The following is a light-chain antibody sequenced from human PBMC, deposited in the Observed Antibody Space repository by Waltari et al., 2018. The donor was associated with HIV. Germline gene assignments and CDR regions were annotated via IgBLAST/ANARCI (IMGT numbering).Light chain of an antibody. V-gene: IGLV5-37*01. CDR2: YNAGSDK. CDR3: RSWPGNVWV. CDR1: SDIAVDDYN. Sequence: QPVVRQPPSSSASPGDSARLTCTLPSDIAVDDYNIYWYQKKPGSPPRFLPYYNAGSDKGQGCGGPSRCSGCNDGSVDSGILLMSGVQAEEEADYYCRSWPGNVWVFGGGTKLTVL. J-gene: IGLJ3*02.